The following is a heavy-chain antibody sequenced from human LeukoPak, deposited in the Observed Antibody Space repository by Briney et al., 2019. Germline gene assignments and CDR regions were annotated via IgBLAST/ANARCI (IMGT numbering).Heavy chain of an antibody. CDR1: GFTFSSYE. CDR2: ISSSGSTI. CDR3: ATTGTTFHDAFDI. D-gene: IGHD1-1*01. J-gene: IGHJ3*02. Sequence: QPGGSLRLSCAASGFTFSSYEMNWVRQAPGKGLEWVSYISSSGSTIYYADSVKGRFTISRDNAKNSLYLQMNSLRAEDTAVYYCATTGTTFHDAFDIWGQGTMVTVSS. V-gene: IGHV3-48*03.